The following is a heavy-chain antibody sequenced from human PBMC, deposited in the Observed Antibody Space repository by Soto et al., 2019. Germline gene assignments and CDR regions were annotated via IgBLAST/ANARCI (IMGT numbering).Heavy chain of an antibody. CDR1: GYTFTGYY. CDR3: ARETGVKYNHQVSLTDVDTYCSGGSCYSGRGAFDI. V-gene: IGHV1-2*04. J-gene: IGHJ3*02. CDR2: INPNSGGT. D-gene: IGHD2-15*01. Sequence: ASVKVSCKASGYTFTGYYMHWVRQAPGQGLEWMGWINPNSGGTNYAQKFQGWVTMTRDTSISTAYMELSRLRSDDTAVYYCARETGVKYNHQVSLTDVDTYCSGGSCYSGRGAFDIWGQGTMVTV.